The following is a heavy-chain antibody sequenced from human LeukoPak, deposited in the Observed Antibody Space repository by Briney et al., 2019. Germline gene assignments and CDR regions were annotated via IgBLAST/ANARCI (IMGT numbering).Heavy chain of an antibody. D-gene: IGHD2-2*01. V-gene: IGHV3-15*07. J-gene: IGHJ6*02. CDR2: IKSKTDGGTT. CDR1: GFTFSNAW. CDR3: TTPVVPAASDYYYGMDV. Sequence: GGSLRLSCAASGFTFSNAWMNWVRQAPGKGLEWVSRIKSKTDGGTTDYAAPVKGRFTISRDDSKNTLYLQMNSLKTEDTAVYYCTTPVVPAASDYYYGMDVWGQGTTVTVSS.